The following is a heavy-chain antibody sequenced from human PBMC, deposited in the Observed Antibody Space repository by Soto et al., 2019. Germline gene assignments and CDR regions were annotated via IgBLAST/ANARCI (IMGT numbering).Heavy chain of an antibody. CDR2: ISAYNGNT. D-gene: IGHD5-12*01. CDR3: ARISCGYKDYYGMDV. CDR1: CYTFTSYG. J-gene: IGHJ6*04. V-gene: IGHV1-18*04. Sequence: GASVKVSFKASCYTFTSYGISWVRQAPGQGLEWMGWISAYNGNTNYAQKLQGRVTMTTDTSTSTAYMELRSLRSDDTAVYYCARISCGYKDYYGMDVWGKGTTVTVSS.